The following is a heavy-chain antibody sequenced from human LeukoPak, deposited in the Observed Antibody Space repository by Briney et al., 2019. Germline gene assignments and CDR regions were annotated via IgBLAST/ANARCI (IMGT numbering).Heavy chain of an antibody. CDR3: ARDSSVAVYYFDY. CDR1: GYSISSGYY. Sequence: PSETLSLTCTVSGYSISSGYYWGWIRQPPGKGLEWIGSIYHSGSTYYNPSLRSRVTISVDTSKNQFSLKLSSVTAADTAVYYCARDSSVAVYYFDYWGQGTLVTVSS. CDR2: IYHSGST. D-gene: IGHD6-19*01. J-gene: IGHJ4*02. V-gene: IGHV4-38-2*02.